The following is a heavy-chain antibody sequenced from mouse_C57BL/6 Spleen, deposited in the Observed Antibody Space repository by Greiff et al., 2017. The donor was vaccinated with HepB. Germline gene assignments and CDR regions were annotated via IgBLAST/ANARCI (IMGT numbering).Heavy chain of an antibody. J-gene: IGHJ1*02. CDR1: GFTFSDYY. Sequence: DVKLVESGGGLVQPGGSLKLSCAASGFTFSDYYMYWVRQTPEKRLEWVAYISNGGGSTYYPDTVKGRFTISRDNAKNTLYLQMSRLKSEDTAMYYFGRGYCRNTWYFDVWGTGTTVTVSS. V-gene: IGHV5-12*01. D-gene: IGHD2-5*01. CDR2: ISNGGGST. CDR3: GRGYCRNTWYFDV.